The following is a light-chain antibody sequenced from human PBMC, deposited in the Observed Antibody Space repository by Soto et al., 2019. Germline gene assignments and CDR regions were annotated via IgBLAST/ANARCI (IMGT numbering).Light chain of an antibody. CDR2: DVT. V-gene: IGLV2-11*01. J-gene: IGLJ3*02. Sequence: QSVLTQPRSVSGSPGQSVPISCTGTSSDVGGYDYVSWFQHHPGKVPKLMIYDVTKRPSGVPDRFSASKSGNTASLTISGLQAEDEADYYCCSYGGYFWVFGGGTQLTVL. CDR1: SSDVGGYDY. CDR3: CSYGGYFWV.